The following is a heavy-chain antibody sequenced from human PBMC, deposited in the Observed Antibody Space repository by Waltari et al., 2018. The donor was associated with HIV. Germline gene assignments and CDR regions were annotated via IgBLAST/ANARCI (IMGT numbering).Heavy chain of an antibody. CDR2: INSDGRNT. CDR1: GFTFSRYW. J-gene: IGHJ4*02. V-gene: IGHV3-74*01. D-gene: IGHD4-17*01. Sequence: EVQLVESGGGLVQPGGSLRLSCAASGFTFSRYWMHWVRQAPGKGLGWVSRINSDGRNTDYADSVSGRITISRDNAKNTLYLEMNSLRAEDTAVYYCARGLSLGDRYRIDYFHYWGQGALVTVSS. CDR3: ARGLSLGDRYRIDYFHY.